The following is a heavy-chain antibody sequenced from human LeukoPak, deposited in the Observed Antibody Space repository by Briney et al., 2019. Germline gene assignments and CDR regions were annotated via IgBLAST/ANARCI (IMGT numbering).Heavy chain of an antibody. CDR1: GGSISSYY. CDR2: IKEDGSEK. D-gene: IGHD3-10*01. V-gene: IGHV3-7*01. Sequence: ETLSLTCTVSGGSISSYYWSWVRQAPGKGLEWVANIKEDGSEKYYVDSVKGRFTISRDNAKNSLYLQMNSLRAEDTAVYYCANGVRGAYWGQGTLVTVSS. J-gene: IGHJ4*02. CDR3: ANGVRGAY.